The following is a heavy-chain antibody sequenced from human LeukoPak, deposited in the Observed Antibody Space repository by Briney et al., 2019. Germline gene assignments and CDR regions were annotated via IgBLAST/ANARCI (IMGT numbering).Heavy chain of an antibody. CDR3: ARGLYYDSSGYYYPPTDY. D-gene: IGHD3-22*01. J-gene: IGHJ4*02. V-gene: IGHV4-34*01. CDR1: GGSFSGYY. Sequence: SETLSLTCAVYGGSFSGYYWSWIRQPPGKGLEWIGEINHSGSTNYNPSLKSRVTISVDTSKNQFSLKLSSVTAADTAVYYCARGLYYDSSGYYYPPTDYWGQGTLVTVSS. CDR2: INHSGST.